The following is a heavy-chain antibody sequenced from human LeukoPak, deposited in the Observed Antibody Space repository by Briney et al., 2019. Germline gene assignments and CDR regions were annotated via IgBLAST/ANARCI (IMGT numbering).Heavy chain of an antibody. CDR1: GGSISSYY. Sequence: PSETLSLTCTVSGGSISSYYWSWIRQPPGKGLEWIGYIYYSGSTYHNPSLRSRVTISVDTSKNQFSLTLSSVTAADTAVYYCARSSEGRYYYDSSGFSYYYYYMDVWGKGTTVTISS. CDR2: IYYSGST. D-gene: IGHD3-22*01. J-gene: IGHJ6*03. CDR3: ARSSEGRYYYDSSGFSYYYYYMDV. V-gene: IGHV4-59*01.